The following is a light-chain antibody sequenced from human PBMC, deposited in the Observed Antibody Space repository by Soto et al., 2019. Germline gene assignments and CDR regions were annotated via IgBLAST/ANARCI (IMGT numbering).Light chain of an antibody. Sequence: DTHKTESPPTRTASVRDRVSITLGASKSISSWLAWYQQKPGKGPKLLIFDASSLESGVPSRFSGSESGTEFTLAVCSLQTDHFANYYCQQYHSYSPRFGQATRVDIK. J-gene: IGKJ1*01. V-gene: IGKV1-5*01. CDR3: QQYHSYSPR. CDR2: DAS. CDR1: KSISSW.